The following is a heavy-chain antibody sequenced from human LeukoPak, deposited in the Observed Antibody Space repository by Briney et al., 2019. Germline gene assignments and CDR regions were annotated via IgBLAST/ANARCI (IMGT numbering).Heavy chain of an antibody. Sequence: SETLSLTCSVSGGSLSSHYWSWIRQPPGKGLELIGHIHDTGSAFYNPSLRGRITISLDTSNNQFSLKLTSMTAADTAVYYCARFSSGCSTSSCYLTYWGQGTLVTVS. J-gene: IGHJ4*02. CDR1: GGSLSSHY. V-gene: IGHV4-59*11. D-gene: IGHD2-2*01. CDR2: IHDTGSA. CDR3: ARFSSGCSTSSCYLTY.